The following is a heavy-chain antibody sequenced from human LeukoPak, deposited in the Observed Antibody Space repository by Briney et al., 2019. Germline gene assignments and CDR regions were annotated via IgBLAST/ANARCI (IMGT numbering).Heavy chain of an antibody. CDR3: ARGGKCSDGKCYLIDY. CDR2: MSFDGSHE. CDR1: GLTFSNSA. V-gene: IGHV3-30*04. Sequence: GGSLRLSCVASGLTFSNSAMHWVRQAPGKGLEWVAIMSFDGSHERYGDFVKGRFTLSRDNSKNTLYLQINSLRTEDTAVYYCARGGKCSDGKCYLIDYWGQGTLVTVSS. J-gene: IGHJ4*02. D-gene: IGHD2-15*01.